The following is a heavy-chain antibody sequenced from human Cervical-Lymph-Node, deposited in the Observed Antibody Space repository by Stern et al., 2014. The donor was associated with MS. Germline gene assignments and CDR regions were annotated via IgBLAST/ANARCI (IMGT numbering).Heavy chain of an antibody. D-gene: IGHD6-19*01. CDR2: INNDGST. CDR1: ELTFRTYW. J-gene: IGHJ4*02. CDR3: ALDSSGWFGVDS. Sequence: EVHLVESGGGLVQPGGSLRLSCAASELTFRTYWMHWVRQVPGKGLVWVSRINNDGSTSYADSVKGRFTISRDNAKNTLYLEMNSLRAEDTAVYYCALDSSGWFGVDSWGQGTLVTVSS. V-gene: IGHV3-74*01.